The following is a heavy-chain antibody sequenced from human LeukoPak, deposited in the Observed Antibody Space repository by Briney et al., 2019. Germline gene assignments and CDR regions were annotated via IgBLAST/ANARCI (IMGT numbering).Heavy chain of an antibody. CDR2: VSSSGSTI. V-gene: IGHV3-48*04. CDR1: GFTFSNYA. CDR3: ARSNSSVGAFDI. Sequence: GGSLRLSCGASGFTFSNYALNWVRQAPGKGLEGVSYVSSSGSTIYYADCVKGRFTISRDNAKNSLYLQMNSLRAEDTAVYYCARSNSSVGAFDIWGQGTMVTVSS. J-gene: IGHJ3*02. D-gene: IGHD6-6*01.